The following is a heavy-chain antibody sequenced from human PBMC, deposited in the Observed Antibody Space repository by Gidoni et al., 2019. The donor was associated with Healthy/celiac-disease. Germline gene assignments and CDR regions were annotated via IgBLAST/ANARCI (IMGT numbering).Heavy chain of an antibody. CDR2: MNHSGST. CDR1: GGSFSGYY. J-gene: IGHJ4*02. Sequence: VQLQQWGAGLLKPSETLSLTCAVYGGSFSGYYWRWIRQPPGKGLEWIGEMNHSGSTNYNPSLKSRVTISVDTSKNQFSLKLSSVTAADTAVYYCARGGGSSSWYSSFGYGGQGTLVTVSS. CDR3: ARGGGSSSWYSSFGY. V-gene: IGHV4-34*01. D-gene: IGHD6-13*01.